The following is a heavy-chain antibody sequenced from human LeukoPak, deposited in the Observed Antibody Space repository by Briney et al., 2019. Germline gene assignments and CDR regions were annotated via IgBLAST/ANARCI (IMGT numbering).Heavy chain of an antibody. CDR1: GFTFSSYG. D-gene: IGHD5-12*01. V-gene: IGHV3-30*06. CDR2: ISSDGSNK. CDR3: TRDDVLSGYVPYYYAMDV. J-gene: IGHJ6*02. Sequence: GGSLRLSCAASGFTFSSYGMHWVRQAPGKGLKWVAVISSDGSNKFYADSVKGRFTISRDNPVDTVFLQMNSLRADDTAVYYCTRDDVLSGYVPYYYAMDVWGQGTRSPSL.